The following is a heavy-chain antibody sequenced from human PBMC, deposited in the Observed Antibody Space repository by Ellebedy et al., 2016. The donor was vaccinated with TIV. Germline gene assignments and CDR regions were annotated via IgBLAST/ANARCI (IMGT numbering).Heavy chain of an antibody. CDR2: TYYRFKWYN. D-gene: IGHD3-22*01. CDR1: GDSVSSNTAA. J-gene: IGHJ4*02. Sequence: LRLSCAISGDSVSSNTAAWDWIRQSPSRGLEWLGRTYYRFKWYNDYAVSVKSRITINPDTSKNQFSLQLNSVTPEDTAVYYCARHSKTGYYYDSSGYPDYWGQGTLVTVSS. V-gene: IGHV6-1*01. CDR3: ARHSKTGYYYDSSGYPDY.